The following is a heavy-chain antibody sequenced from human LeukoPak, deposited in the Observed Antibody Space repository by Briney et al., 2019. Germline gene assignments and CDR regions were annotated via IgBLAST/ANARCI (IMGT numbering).Heavy chain of an antibody. CDR2: IYPGDSDT. D-gene: IGHD2-2*02. CDR1: GYSFTSYW. V-gene: IGHV5-51*01. Sequence: GESLKISCKGSGYSFTSYWIGWVRQMPGKGLEWMGIIYPGDSDTRYSPSFQGQVTISVDKSISTAYVQWSSLKASDSAMYYCARYELKGCATSGNCYTSYYYYGMDVWGQGTAVTVSS. J-gene: IGHJ6*02. CDR3: ARYELKGCATSGNCYTSYYYYGMDV.